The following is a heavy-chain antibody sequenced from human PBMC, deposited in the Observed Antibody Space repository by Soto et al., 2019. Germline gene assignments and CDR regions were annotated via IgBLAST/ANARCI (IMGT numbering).Heavy chain of an antibody. CDR3: ARDGTTGTTRLYYYYGMDV. CDR1: GGTFSSYT. CDR2: IIPILGIA. J-gene: IGHJ6*02. Sequence: QVQLVQSGAEVKKPGSSVKVSCKASGGTFSSYTISWVRQAPGQGLEWMGRIIPILGIANYAQKFQGRVTITAEKSTSTAYMELSRLRSEDTAVYSCARDGTTGTTRLYYYYGMDVWGQGTTVTVSS. D-gene: IGHD1-1*01. V-gene: IGHV1-69*02.